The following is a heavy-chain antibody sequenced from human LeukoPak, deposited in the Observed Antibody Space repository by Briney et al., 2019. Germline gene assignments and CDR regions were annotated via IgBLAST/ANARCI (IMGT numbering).Heavy chain of an antibody. CDR3: ARRIQGMAPYYFDY. CDR2: INSDGGST. D-gene: IGHD5-24*01. J-gene: IGHJ4*02. V-gene: IGHV3-74*01. CDR1: GFTFSSYW. Sequence: GGSLRLSCTASGFTFSSYWMHWVRQAPGKGLVWVSRINSDGGSTSYADSVKGRFAISRDNAKNTLYLQMNSLRAEDTAVYYCARRIQGMAPYYFDYWGQGTLVTVSS.